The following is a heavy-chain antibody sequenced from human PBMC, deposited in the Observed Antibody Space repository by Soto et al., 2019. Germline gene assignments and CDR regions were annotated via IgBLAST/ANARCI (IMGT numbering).Heavy chain of an antibody. Sequence: SETLSLTCTVSGGSISSYYWSWIRQPPGRGLEWIGYIYYSGSTNYNPSLKSRVTISVDTSKNQFSLKLSSVTAADTAVYYCARLHSEYFQHWGQGTLVT. V-gene: IGHV4-59*08. J-gene: IGHJ1*01. CDR1: GGSISSYY. CDR2: IYYSGST. CDR3: ARLHSEYFQH.